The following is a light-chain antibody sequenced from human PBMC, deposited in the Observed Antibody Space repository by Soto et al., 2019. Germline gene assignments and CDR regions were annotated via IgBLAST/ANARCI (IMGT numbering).Light chain of an antibody. CDR3: QQYGSSSLT. CDR2: DAS. J-gene: IGKJ4*01. CDR1: QSVSSY. V-gene: IGKV3-20*01. Sequence: TVLTQSPGTLSLSPGERAALSCRASQSVSSYLAWYQQKPGQAPRLLIYDASKRASGIPARFSGSGSGTDFTLTISRLEPEDFAVYFCQQYGSSSLTFGGGTKVDI.